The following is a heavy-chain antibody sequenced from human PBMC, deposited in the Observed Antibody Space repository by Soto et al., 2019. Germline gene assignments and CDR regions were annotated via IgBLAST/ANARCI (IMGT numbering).Heavy chain of an antibody. CDR3: ASHSLGTSSPPYFDN. CDR2: FVPLFGST. D-gene: IGHD2-15*01. J-gene: IGHJ4*02. V-gene: IGHV1-69*01. Sequence: QVQLVQSGAEVKKPGSSVKVSCQASGGTFSGYALTWVRQAPGQGLEWMGEFVPLFGSTNYAQKFAGRITLIADESTSTGYIELSTLRSEDTAVYYCASHSLGTSSPPYFDNWGQGTLVTVSS. CDR1: GGTFSGYA.